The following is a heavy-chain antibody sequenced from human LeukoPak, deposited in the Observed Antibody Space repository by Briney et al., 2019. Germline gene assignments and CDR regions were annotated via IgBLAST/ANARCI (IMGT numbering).Heavy chain of an antibody. CDR2: IFSGDIT. Sequence: AGGSLRLSCAASGFTFSSYAMSWVRQAPGKGLEWVSVIFSGDITYYADSVKGRFTISRDNSKNTLYLQMSSLRSEDTALYYCVRDGSGSRTFYFDYWGQGTLVTVSS. CDR3: VRDGSGSRTFYFDY. CDR1: GFTFSSYA. J-gene: IGHJ4*02. V-gene: IGHV3-66*01. D-gene: IGHD1-26*01.